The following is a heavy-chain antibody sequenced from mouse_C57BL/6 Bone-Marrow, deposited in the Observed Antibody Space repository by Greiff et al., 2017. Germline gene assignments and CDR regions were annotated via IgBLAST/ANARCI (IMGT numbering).Heavy chain of an antibody. CDR3: TTTYYDYGFYAMDY. CDR1: GFNINDYY. V-gene: IGHV14-1*01. Sequence: VQLQQSGAELVRPGASVKLSCTASGFNINDYYMHWVKQRPEQGLEWIGRIDPEDGDTEYAPKFQGKATLTADTSSNTAYLQLSSLTSEDTAVDYCTTTYYDYGFYAMDYWGQGTSVTVSS. CDR2: IDPEDGDT. J-gene: IGHJ4*01. D-gene: IGHD2-4*01.